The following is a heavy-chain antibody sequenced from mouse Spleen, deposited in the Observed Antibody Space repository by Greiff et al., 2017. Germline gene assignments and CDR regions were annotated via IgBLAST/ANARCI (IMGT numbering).Heavy chain of an antibody. J-gene: IGHJ1*03. CDR3: ARDQLGRGWYFDV. V-gene: IGHV5-16*01. CDR1: GFTFSDYY. Sequence: DVKLVESEGGLVQPGSSMKLSCTASGFTFSDYYMAWVRQVPEKGLEWVANINYDGSSTYYLDSLKSRFIISRDNAKNILYLQMSSLKSEDTATYYCARDQLGRGWYFDVWGTGTTVTVSS. CDR2: INYDGSST. D-gene: IGHD4-1*02.